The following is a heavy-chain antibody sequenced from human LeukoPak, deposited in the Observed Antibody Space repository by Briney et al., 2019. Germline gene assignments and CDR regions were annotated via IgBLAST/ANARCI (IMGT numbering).Heavy chain of an antibody. J-gene: IGHJ4*02. D-gene: IGHD5-18*01. CDR2: IWYDGSNK. Sequence: GGSLRLSCAASGFTFSSYGMHWVRQAPGKGLEWVAVIWYDGSNKYYADSVKGRFTISRDNSKNTLYLQMNSLRAEDTAVYYCAASRRGYSYEYFDYWGQGTLVTVSS. CDR1: GFTFSSYG. V-gene: IGHV3-33*01. CDR3: AASRRGYSYEYFDY.